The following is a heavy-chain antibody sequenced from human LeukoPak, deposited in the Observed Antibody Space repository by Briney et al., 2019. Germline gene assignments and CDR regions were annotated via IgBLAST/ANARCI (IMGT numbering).Heavy chain of an antibody. D-gene: IGHD2-2*02. V-gene: IGHV3-21*01. CDR1: GFTFSSYS. J-gene: IGHJ4*02. CDR3: ARESGGYCSTTSCYKGYFDY. Sequence: GGSLRLSCAASGFTFSSYSMNWVRQAPGKGLEWVSSVVSSGSYIYYADSVKGRFTISRDNAKNSLYLQMNSLRAEDTAVYYCARESGGYCSTTSCYKGYFDYWGQGTLVTVSS. CDR2: VVSSGSYI.